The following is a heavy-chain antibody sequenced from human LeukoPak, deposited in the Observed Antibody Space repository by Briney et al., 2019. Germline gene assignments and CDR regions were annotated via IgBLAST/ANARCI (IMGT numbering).Heavy chain of an antibody. V-gene: IGHV1-69*13. D-gene: IGHD5-12*01. CDR1: GYTFPSYG. J-gene: IGHJ4*02. Sequence: GASVKVSCKASGYTFPSYGISWVRQAPGQGLEWMGGIIPIFGTANYAQKFQGRVTITADESTSTAYMELSSLRSEDTAVYYCARDWGGSGYDHFDYWGQGTLVTVSS. CDR3: ARDWGGSGYDHFDY. CDR2: IIPIFGTA.